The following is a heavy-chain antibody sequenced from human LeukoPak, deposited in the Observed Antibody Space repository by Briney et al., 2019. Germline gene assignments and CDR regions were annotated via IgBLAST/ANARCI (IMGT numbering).Heavy chain of an antibody. V-gene: IGHV3-23*01. CDR1: GFTFSSYA. J-gene: IGHJ4*02. D-gene: IGHD6-19*01. Sequence: GDSLRLSCAASGFTFSSYAMSWVRQAPGKGLEWVSTISDSGSSTYYTDSVKGRFTFSRDNSKNTLHLQMNSLRAEDTAVYYCTKDHGFYSSGWHPLFDHWGQGTLVTVTP. CDR3: TKDHGFYSSGWHPLFDH. CDR2: ISDSGSST.